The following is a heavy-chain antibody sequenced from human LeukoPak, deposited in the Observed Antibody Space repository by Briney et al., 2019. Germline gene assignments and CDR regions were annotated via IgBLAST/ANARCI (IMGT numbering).Heavy chain of an antibody. Sequence: SVKVSCKASGGTFSSYAISWVRQAPGQGLEWMGGISPIFGTANYAQKFQGRVTITADESTSTAHMELSSLRSEDTAVYYCARDCPELPCSGAFDIWGQGTMVTVSS. J-gene: IGHJ3*02. CDR3: ARDCPELPCSGAFDI. V-gene: IGHV1-69*13. CDR1: GGTFSSYA. D-gene: IGHD1-26*01. CDR2: ISPIFGTA.